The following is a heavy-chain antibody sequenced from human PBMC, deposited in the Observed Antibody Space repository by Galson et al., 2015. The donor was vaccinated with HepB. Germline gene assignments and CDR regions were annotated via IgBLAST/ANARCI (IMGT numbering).Heavy chain of an antibody. CDR2: IVVGSGNT. CDR1: GFTFTSSA. V-gene: IGHV1-58*01. Sequence: QSGAEVKKPGVSVKVSCKASGFTFTSSAVQWVRQARGQRLEWIGWIVVGSGNTNYAQKFQERVTITRDMSTSTAYMELSSLRSEDTAVYYCAADRGVYYYYGMDVWGQGTTVTVSS. CDR3: AADRGVYYYYGMDV. D-gene: IGHD2-8*01. J-gene: IGHJ6*02.